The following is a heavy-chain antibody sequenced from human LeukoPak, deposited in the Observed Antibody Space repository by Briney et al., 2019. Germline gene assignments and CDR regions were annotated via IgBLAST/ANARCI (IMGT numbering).Heavy chain of an antibody. D-gene: IGHD4-11*01. Sequence: SETPSLTCTVSGGSISSYYWSWIRQPPGKGLEWIGYIYYSGSTNYNPSLKSRVTISVDTSKNQFSLKLSSVTAADTAVYYCARSIQQLNWSDPWGQGTLVTVSS. CDR2: IYYSGST. V-gene: IGHV4-59*08. J-gene: IGHJ5*02. CDR3: ARSIQQLNWSDP. CDR1: GGSISSYY.